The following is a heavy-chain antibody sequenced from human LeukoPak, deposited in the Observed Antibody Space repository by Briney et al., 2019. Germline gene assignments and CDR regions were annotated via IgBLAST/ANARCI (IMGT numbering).Heavy chain of an antibody. V-gene: IGHV3-43*02. CDR2: ISGDGGST. D-gene: IGHD2-15*01. J-gene: IGHJ3*02. CDR1: GFTFDDYA. CDR3: AKEIDTLGTNAFDI. Sequence: GASLRLSCAASGFTFDDYAMHWVHQAPGKGLEWVSLISGDGGSTYYADSVRGRFTISRDNSKNSLYLQMDSLRTEDTAFYYCAKEIDTLGTNAFDIWGQGTMVTVSS.